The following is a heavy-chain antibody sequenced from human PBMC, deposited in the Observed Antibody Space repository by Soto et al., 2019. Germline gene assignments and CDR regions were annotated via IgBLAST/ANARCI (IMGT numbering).Heavy chain of an antibody. J-gene: IGHJ6*02. V-gene: IGHV3-7*05. Sequence: GGSLRLSCATSGFTFSSYWMSWVRQAPGKGLEWVANIKQDGSEKYYVVSVKGRFTISRDNAKNSLYLQMNSLRAEDTAVYYCARGYYDFWSGYYYGMDVWGQGTTVTVSS. CDR2: IKQDGSEK. CDR3: ARGYYDFWSGYYYGMDV. D-gene: IGHD3-3*01. CDR1: GFTFSSYW.